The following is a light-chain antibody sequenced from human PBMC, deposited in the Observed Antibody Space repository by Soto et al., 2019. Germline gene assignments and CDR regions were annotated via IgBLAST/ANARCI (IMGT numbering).Light chain of an antibody. J-gene: IGKJ1*01. CDR1: QGISNW. CDR2: KAS. CDR3: QQYDSYSWT. V-gene: IGKV1-5*03. Sequence: DIQMTQSPSTLSASVGDRVTITCRASQGISNWLAWYQQKPGKAPRLLIYKASSLKSGVPSRFSGSGSGTEFTLTISSLQPDDFATYYCQQYDSYSWTFGRGTKVEI.